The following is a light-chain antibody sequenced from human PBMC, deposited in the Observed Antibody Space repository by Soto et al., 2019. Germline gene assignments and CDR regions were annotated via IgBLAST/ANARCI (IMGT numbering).Light chain of an antibody. CDR1: SSDVGGYNF. CDR3: CSYTSSTTYV. V-gene: IGLV2-14*01. Sequence: QSALTQPASVSGSPGQSITISCTGTSSDVGGYNFVSWYQQRPGKAPKFMIFEVTNRPSGIPDRFSGSKSGNTASLTISGLQAEDEADYYCCSYTSSTTYVFGTGTKVTVL. J-gene: IGLJ1*01. CDR2: EVT.